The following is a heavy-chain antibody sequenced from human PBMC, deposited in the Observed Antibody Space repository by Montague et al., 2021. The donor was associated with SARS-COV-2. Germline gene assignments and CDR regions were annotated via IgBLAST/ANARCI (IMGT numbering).Heavy chain of an antibody. V-gene: IGHV4-39*01. J-gene: IGHJ6*02. CDR1: GGSITSSAYY. CDR2: IYYSGNT. Sequence: SETLSLTCTVSGGSITSSAYYWSWIRQSPGKGLEWIGTIYYSGNTYSNPSLKSRVIISMDTSKSQVSLKINSVTVADTAVYFCASLGSPAYCGGDCYLRDYGMDVWGQGTRVTVSS. D-gene: IGHD2-21*02. CDR3: ASLGSPAYCGGDCYLRDYGMDV.